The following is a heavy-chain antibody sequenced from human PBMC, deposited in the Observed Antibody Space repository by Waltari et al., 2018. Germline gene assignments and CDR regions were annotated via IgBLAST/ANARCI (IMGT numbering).Heavy chain of an antibody. Sequence: QVQLQESGPGLVKPSQTLSLTCTVSGGSISSGSYYWSWIRQPAGKGLEWFGRIYTSGSTNYNPSLKSRVTISVDTSKNQFSLKLSSVTAADTAVYYCARDAGYSYAPGGYYYYYMDVWGKGTTVTVSS. CDR3: ARDAGYSYAPGGYYYYYMDV. D-gene: IGHD5-18*01. CDR1: GGSISSGSYY. CDR2: IYTSGST. J-gene: IGHJ6*03. V-gene: IGHV4-61*02.